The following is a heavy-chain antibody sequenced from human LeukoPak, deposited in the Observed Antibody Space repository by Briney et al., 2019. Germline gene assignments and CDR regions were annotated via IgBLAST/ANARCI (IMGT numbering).Heavy chain of an antibody. D-gene: IGHD6-13*01. CDR2: ISINARVT. Sequence: QTGGSLSLSCSASGFTFSTYAMAWVRQAPVKGLEWVSCISINARVTYYGESVRGRFTISRDNSKNTLYPQMNSLRADDAATYYCARDIPNSSWGLDVWGQGTAVTVSS. V-gene: IGHV3-23*01. CDR1: GFTFSTYA. J-gene: IGHJ6*02. CDR3: ARDIPNSSWGLDV.